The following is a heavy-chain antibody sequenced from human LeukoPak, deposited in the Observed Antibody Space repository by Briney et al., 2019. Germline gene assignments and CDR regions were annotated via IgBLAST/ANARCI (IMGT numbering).Heavy chain of an antibody. Sequence: ASVKVSCKASGYTFTSYGISWVRQAPGQGLEGMGWISAYNGNTNYAQKLQGRVTMTTDTSTSTAYMELRSLRSDDTAVYYCARGYSSSWYEPFDYWGQGTLVTVSS. CDR2: ISAYNGNT. D-gene: IGHD6-13*01. J-gene: IGHJ4*02. V-gene: IGHV1-18*01. CDR3: ARGYSSSWYEPFDY. CDR1: GYTFTSYG.